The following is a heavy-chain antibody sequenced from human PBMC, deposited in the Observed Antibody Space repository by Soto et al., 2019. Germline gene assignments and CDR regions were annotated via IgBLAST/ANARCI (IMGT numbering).Heavy chain of an antibody. D-gene: IGHD6-6*01. Sequence: QVPLVESGGGVVQPGRSLRLSCAASGFIFSTYGMHWVRQAPGKGLEWLAVISYDGSKKYFADSVKGRFTISRDNSKNTLYLQMNTLRTEDTAVYYCAKEAGAARLDYWGQGTLVTVSS. CDR1: GFIFSTYG. V-gene: IGHV3-30*18. CDR3: AKEAGAARLDY. J-gene: IGHJ4*02. CDR2: ISYDGSKK.